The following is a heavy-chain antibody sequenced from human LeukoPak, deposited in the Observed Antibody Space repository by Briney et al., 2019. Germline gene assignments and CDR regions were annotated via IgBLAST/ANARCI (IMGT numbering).Heavy chain of an antibody. CDR3: ATALGPEPGFGY. V-gene: IGHV1-24*01. CDR1: GYTLTELS. Sequence: GASVKVSCKVSGYTLTELSMHWVRQAPGKGLEWMGGFDPEDGEAIYAQKFQGRVTMPEDTSTDTAYMELSSLRSEDTAVYYCATALGPEPGFGYWGQGTLVTVSS. CDR2: FDPEDGEA. D-gene: IGHD3-16*01. J-gene: IGHJ4*02.